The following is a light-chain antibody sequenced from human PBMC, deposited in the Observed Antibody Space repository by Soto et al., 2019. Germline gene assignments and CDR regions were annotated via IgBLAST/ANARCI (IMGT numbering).Light chain of an antibody. CDR3: SSCTSSSTLEV. CDR2: EVS. J-gene: IGLJ2*01. Sequence: QSVLTQPASVSGSPGQSITISCTGTSTDVGGYNYVSWYQHHPGKAPKLILYEVSNRPSGVSDRFSGSKSGNTASLTISGLQAEDEADYYCSSCTSSSTLEVFGGGTKLTVL. V-gene: IGLV2-14*01. CDR1: STDVGGYNY.